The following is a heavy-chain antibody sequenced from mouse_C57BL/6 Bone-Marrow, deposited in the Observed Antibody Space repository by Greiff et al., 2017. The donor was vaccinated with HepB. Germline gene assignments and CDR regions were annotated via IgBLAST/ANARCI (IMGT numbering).Heavy chain of an antibody. D-gene: IGHD2-1*01. CDR3: FYGNYEDYAMDY. CDR1: GYTFTSYW. V-gene: IGHV1-64*01. CDR2: IHPNSGST. Sequence: VQLQQPGAELVKPGASVKLSCKASGYTFTSYWMHWVKQRPGQGLEWIGMIHPNSGSTNYNEKFKSKATLTVDKSSSTAYMQLSSLTSEDSAVYYCFYGNYEDYAMDYWGQGTSVTVSS. J-gene: IGHJ4*01.